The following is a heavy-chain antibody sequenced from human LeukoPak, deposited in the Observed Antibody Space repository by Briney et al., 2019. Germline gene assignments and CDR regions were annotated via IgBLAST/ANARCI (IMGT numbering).Heavy chain of an antibody. D-gene: IGHD3-22*01. CDR3: ARRGDSSGYHKIFDY. Sequence: SETLSLTCAVYGGSFSGYYWSWIRQPPGKGLEWIGEINHSGSTNYNPSLKSRVTISIDTSKNQFYLKLSSLTAADTAVYYCARRGDSSGYHKIFDYWGPGTLVTVSS. CDR1: GGSFSGYY. J-gene: IGHJ4*02. V-gene: IGHV4-34*01. CDR2: INHSGST.